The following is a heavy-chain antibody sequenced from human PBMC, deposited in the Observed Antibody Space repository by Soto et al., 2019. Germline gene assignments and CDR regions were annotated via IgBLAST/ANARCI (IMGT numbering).Heavy chain of an antibody. CDR1: GFSLNTRGVG. V-gene: IGHV2-5*02. D-gene: IGHD3-10*01. Sequence: QITLKESGPALVKSTQTLTLTCAFSGFSLNTRGVGVGWIRQPPGKALEWLALIYWDNDKRYSPSLKSRLTITKDTPKNHVVLMMTDMDPVDTATYYCAHNNYYGSGSVYWGQGTLVTVSS. J-gene: IGHJ4*02. CDR2: IYWDNDK. CDR3: AHNNYYGSGSVY.